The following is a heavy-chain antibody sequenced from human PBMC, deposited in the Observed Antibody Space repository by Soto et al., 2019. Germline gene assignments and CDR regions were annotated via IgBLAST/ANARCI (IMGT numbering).Heavy chain of an antibody. CDR2: IIPIFGTA. CDR3: ARDRGYCSGGSCYSDY. CDR1: GGTFSSYA. D-gene: IGHD2-15*01. V-gene: IGHV1-69*12. Sequence: QVQLVQSGAEVKKPGSSVKVSCKASGGTFSSYAISWVRQAPGQGLEWMGGIIPIFGTANYAQKFQGRVTMSADEPTSKAYMELSSLRPEDTAVYYCARDRGYCSGGSCYSDYWGQGTLVTVSS. J-gene: IGHJ4*02.